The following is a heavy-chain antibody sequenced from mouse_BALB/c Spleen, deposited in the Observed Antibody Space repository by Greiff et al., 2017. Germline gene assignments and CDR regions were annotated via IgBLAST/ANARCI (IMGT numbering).Heavy chain of an antibody. CDR1: GFTFSSFG. V-gene: IGHV5-17*02. CDR3: ARPRFTTATFDY. Sequence: EVQRVESGGGLVQPGGSRKLSCAAFGFTFSSFGMHWVRQAPEKGLEWVAYISSGSSTIYYADTVKGRFTISRDNPKNTLFLQMTSLRSEDTAMYYCARPRFTTATFDYWGQGTTLTVSS. CDR2: ISSGSSTI. D-gene: IGHD1-2*01. J-gene: IGHJ2*01.